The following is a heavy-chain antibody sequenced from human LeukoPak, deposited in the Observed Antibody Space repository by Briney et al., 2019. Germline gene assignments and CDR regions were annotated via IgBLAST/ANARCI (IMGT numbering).Heavy chain of an antibody. CDR2: INWNGGST. CDR1: GFTFSSYW. CDR3: ARDPYSGTYGDTYYYYMDV. D-gene: IGHD1-26*01. J-gene: IGHJ6*03. V-gene: IGHV3-20*04. Sequence: PGGSLRLSCAASGFTFSSYWMHWVRQAPGKGLEWVSGINWNGGSTGYADSVKGRFTISRDNARNSLYLQMNSLRAEDTAVYYCARDPYSGTYGDTYYYYMDVWGKGTTVTISS.